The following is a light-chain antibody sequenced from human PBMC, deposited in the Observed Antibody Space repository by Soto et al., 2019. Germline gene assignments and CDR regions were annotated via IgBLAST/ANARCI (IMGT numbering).Light chain of an antibody. J-gene: IGLJ2*01. CDR1: SSDVGGYNY. CDR2: DVF. CDR3: SSYRSSKTVV. Sequence: QSVLTQPASVSGSPGQSITISCTGTSSDVGGYNYVSWYQHHPGKAPKLMIYDVFNRPSGVSDRVSGSKSGNTASLTISGLQAEDEADYYCSSYRSSKTVVLGGGTKLTV. V-gene: IGLV2-14*03.